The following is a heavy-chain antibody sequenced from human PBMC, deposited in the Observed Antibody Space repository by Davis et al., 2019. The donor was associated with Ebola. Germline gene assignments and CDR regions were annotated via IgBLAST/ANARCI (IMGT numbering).Heavy chain of an antibody. V-gene: IGHV4-34*12. CDR1: GGAVNSRNNY. J-gene: IGHJ5*01. CDR3: ARTTLNSVSDSGLGYNHIDS. Sequence: SETLSLTCTVSGGAVNSRNNYWTWIRQSPGEGLEWLGEIIGGGGTTNYNPSLKNRVTISLDTSKNQFSLNLKFVTAADTAVYYCARTTLNSVSDSGLGYNHIDSWGQGTLVTVSS. D-gene: IGHD1-1*01. CDR2: IIGGGGT.